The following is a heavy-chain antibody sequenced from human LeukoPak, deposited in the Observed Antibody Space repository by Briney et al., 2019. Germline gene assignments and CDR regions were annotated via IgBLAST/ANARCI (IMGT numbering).Heavy chain of an antibody. CDR1: GVTFNSYA. CDR2: INGAGDVT. J-gene: IGHJ5*02. Sequence: GGSLRLSCAASGVTFNSYAMSWVRQAPGRGLEWVSTINGAGDVTDYADSVKGRFTISRDNPKNTLYLQMNSLTAEGTAVYYCAKGYFGSGKFFAPWGQGTLVTVSS. CDR3: AKGYFGSGKFFAP. D-gene: IGHD3-10*01. V-gene: IGHV3-23*01.